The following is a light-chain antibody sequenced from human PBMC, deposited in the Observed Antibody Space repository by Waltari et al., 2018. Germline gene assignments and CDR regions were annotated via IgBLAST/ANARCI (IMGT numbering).Light chain of an antibody. Sequence: DIVVTQSPDSLAVSLGERVPLNVKSSQSLLYNSNDKNYLAWYQQKPGQPPKLLFYWASTRHSGVPDRFSGSGSATDFTLTISSLQAEDVAVYYCQQYYSRRTFGQGTRVEIK. CDR3: QQYYSRRT. CDR2: WAS. V-gene: IGKV4-1*01. J-gene: IGKJ1*01. CDR1: QSLLYNSNDKNY.